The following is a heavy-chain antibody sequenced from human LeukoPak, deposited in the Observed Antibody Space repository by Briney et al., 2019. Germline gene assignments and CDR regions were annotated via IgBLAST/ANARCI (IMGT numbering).Heavy chain of an antibody. CDR1: NYTFTSYD. D-gene: IGHD2-21*01. CDR3: ARVPRGHNVFDY. J-gene: IGHJ4*02. CDR2: INTYNGNT. V-gene: IGHV1-18*01. Sequence: GASVKVSCKASNYTFTSYDISWVRQAPGQGLEWMGWINTYNGNTNYVRKLQGRVTMTTDTSTSTAYMELGGLTSDDTAVYYCARVPRGHNVFDYWGQGTLVTVSS.